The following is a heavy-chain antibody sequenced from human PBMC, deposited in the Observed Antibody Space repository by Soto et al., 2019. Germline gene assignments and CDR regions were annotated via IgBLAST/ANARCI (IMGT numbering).Heavy chain of an antibody. V-gene: IGHV1-69*01. Sequence: QVQLVQSGAEVKKPGSSVKVSCKASGGTFSSYAISWVRQAPGQGLEWMGGIIPIFGTANYAQKFQGRVMITADESTSRADFELRSLRSDDTAVVYCAGEAGYSGYHWVIGGGDYWGQGTLVTVSS. D-gene: IGHD1-26*01. CDR2: IIPIFGTA. CDR1: GGTFSSYA. J-gene: IGHJ4*02. CDR3: AGEAGYSGYHWVIGGGDY.